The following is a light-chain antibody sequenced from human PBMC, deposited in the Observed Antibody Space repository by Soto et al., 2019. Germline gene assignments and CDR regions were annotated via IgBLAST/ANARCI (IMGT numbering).Light chain of an antibody. CDR2: AAS. Sequence: DIQMTQSPSSLSASVGDRVTITCRATQSISTYVSWYQQKKGKAPNLLIYAASTLQSGVPSRFSGSGSGTDFTLTISSLQPEDFATYYCQQTYNTPRAFGQGTKVEIK. J-gene: IGKJ1*01. V-gene: IGKV1-39*01. CDR3: QQTYNTPRA. CDR1: QSISTY.